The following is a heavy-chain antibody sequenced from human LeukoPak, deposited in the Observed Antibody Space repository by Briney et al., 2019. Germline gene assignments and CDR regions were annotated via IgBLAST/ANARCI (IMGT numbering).Heavy chain of an antibody. Sequence: PGGSLRLSCAASGFTFSSYGMHWVRQAPGKGLEWVAVISYDGSNKYYADSVKGRFTISRDNSKNTLYLQMNSLRAEDTAVYYCAKDYIRGRGYYYDSSGYYYEGYWGQGTLVTVSS. J-gene: IGHJ4*02. CDR3: AKDYIRGRGYYYDSSGYYYEGY. CDR1: GFTFSSYG. D-gene: IGHD3-22*01. V-gene: IGHV3-30*18. CDR2: ISYDGSNK.